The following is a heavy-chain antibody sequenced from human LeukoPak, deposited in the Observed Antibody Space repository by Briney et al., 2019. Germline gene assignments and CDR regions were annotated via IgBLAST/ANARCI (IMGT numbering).Heavy chain of an antibody. CDR2: INHSGST. D-gene: IGHD3-16*01. J-gene: IGHJ4*02. CDR3: ATLGY. CDR1: GGFFSGYY. V-gene: IGHV4-34*01. Sequence: SETLSLTCAVYGGFFSGYYWSWIRQPPGKGLEWIGEINHSGSTNYNPSLKSRVTISVDTSKNQFSLKLSSVTAADTAVYYCATLGYWGQGTLVTVSS.